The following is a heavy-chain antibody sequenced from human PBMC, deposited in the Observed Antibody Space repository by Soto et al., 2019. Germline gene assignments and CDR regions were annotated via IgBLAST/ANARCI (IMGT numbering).Heavy chain of an antibody. J-gene: IGHJ5*02. CDR3: AREEVAYYGSGSYNWFDP. D-gene: IGHD3-10*01. Sequence: QVRLQESGPGLVKPSQTLSLTCTVSGGSINSGDYYWSWIRQHPGKGLEWIGYIYYSGSTYNNPSLKSRVTLAMETSKNQFSLKLCSVTAADTSVYYCAREEVAYYGSGSYNWFDPWCQGTLVTVSS. CDR2: IYYSGST. CDR1: GGSINSGDYY. V-gene: IGHV4-31*03.